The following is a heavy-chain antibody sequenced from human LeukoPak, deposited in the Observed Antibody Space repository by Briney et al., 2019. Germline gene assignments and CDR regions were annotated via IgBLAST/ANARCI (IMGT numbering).Heavy chain of an antibody. CDR3: AREELLGAYYYYGMDV. CDR2: IKPDGSEK. Sequence: GGSLRLSCVASGFTFSTYWMGWVRQAPGKGLEWVAKIKPDGSEKDHVDSVKGRFTISRDNAKNSLYLQMNSLRAEDTAVYYCAREELLGAYYYYGMDVWGQGTTVTVSS. J-gene: IGHJ6*02. CDR1: GFTFSTYW. V-gene: IGHV3-7*01. D-gene: IGHD1-26*01.